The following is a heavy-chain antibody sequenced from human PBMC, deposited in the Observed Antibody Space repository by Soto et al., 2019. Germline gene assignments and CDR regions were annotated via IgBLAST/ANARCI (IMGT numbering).Heavy chain of an antibody. J-gene: IGHJ6*02. D-gene: IGHD3-16*01. CDR1: GYTFTSDD. CDR2: MNPNSTNT. Sequence: QVQVVQSGAEGKKPGASVKVSCKASGYTFTSDDINWERQATGQGLEWMGWMNPNSTNTGYAQKFQGRVTRTRNTSISTAYVVMSSLSSEDTAVYYCSREGVRGMDVWGQGTTVTVSS. V-gene: IGHV1-8*01. CDR3: SREGVRGMDV.